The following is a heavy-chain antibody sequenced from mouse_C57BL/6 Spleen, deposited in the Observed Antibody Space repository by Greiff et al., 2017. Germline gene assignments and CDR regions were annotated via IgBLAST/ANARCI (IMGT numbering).Heavy chain of an antibody. Sequence: EVKVVESGGGLVKPGGSLKLSCAASGFTFSDYGMHWVRQAPEKGLEWVAYISSGSSTIYYADTVKGRFTISRENAKNTLFLQMTSLGSEDTAMYYCAGSGSSPWFAYWGQGTLVTVSA. CDR2: ISSGSSTI. CDR3: AGSGSSPWFAY. D-gene: IGHD1-1*01. J-gene: IGHJ3*01. V-gene: IGHV5-17*01. CDR1: GFTFSDYG.